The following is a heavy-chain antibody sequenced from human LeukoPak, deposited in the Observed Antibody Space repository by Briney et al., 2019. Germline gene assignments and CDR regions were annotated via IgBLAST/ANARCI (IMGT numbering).Heavy chain of an antibody. CDR3: ASLDTAMVTSVY. Sequence: GGSLRLSCAASGFTFSSYSMNWVRQAPGKGLEWVSSISSSSSYIYYADSVKGRFTISRHNAKNSLYLQMNSLRAEDTAVYYCASLDTAMVTSVYWGQGTLVTVSS. J-gene: IGHJ4*02. CDR2: ISSSSSYI. V-gene: IGHV3-21*01. CDR1: GFTFSSYS. D-gene: IGHD5-18*01.